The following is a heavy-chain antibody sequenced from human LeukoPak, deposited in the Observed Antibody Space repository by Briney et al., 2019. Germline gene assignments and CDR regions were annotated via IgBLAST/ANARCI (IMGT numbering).Heavy chain of an antibody. J-gene: IGHJ6*03. V-gene: IGHV4-61*02. D-gene: IGHD2-2*01. Sequence: SQTLSLTCTVSGGSISSGNHYWSWIRQPAGKGLEWIGRIFASGSTNYNPSLKSRVTISVDTSKNQFSLKLSSVTAADTAVYYCARSSGQYQLLYYYYYMDVWGKGTTVTVSS. CDR2: IFASGST. CDR3: ARSSGQYQLLYYYYYMDV. CDR1: GGSISSGNHY.